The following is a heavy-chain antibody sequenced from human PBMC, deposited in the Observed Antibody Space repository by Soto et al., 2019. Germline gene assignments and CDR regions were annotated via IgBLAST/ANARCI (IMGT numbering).Heavy chain of an antibody. V-gene: IGHV3-74*01. CDR2: INSDGSIT. Sequence: EVHLVESGGGLVQPGGSLRLSCAASGFTFSSNWMHWVRQAPGKGLVLVSRINSDGSITSYADSVKGQFTISRDNAKNTLYLQMNSLRAEDTAVYYCARGSSSWYVSFDYWGQGTLVTVSS. CDR1: GFTFSSNW. D-gene: IGHD6-13*01. CDR3: ARGSSSWYVSFDY. J-gene: IGHJ4*02.